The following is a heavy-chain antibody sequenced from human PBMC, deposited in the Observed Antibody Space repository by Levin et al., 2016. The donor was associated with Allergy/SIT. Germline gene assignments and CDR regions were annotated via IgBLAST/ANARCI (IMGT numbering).Heavy chain of an antibody. Sequence: SETLSLTCTLSGASITTSGYFWAWIRQPPGKGLEWIGYIYYTGSTNYNPSLKSRVTISLDTSKNQFSLKLSSVTAADTALYYCARDVRYYYGMDVWGQGTTVTV. J-gene: IGHJ6*02. D-gene: IGHD2-8*01. CDR2: IYYTGST. CDR3: ARDVRYYYGMDV. CDR1: GASITTSGYF. V-gene: IGHV4-61*08.